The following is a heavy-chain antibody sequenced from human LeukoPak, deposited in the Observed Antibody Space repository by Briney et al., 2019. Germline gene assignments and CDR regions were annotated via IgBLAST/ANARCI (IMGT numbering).Heavy chain of an antibody. CDR2: TYYTGNN. CDR3: ARHPSRWGLVGHFDL. Sequence: PSETLSLTCSISGGSISTYYWSWIRQPPGKGLEWIGYTYYTGNNNYNPSLRSRVTISIDTSRNQFSLRLNSVTAADTAVYYCARHPSRWGLVGHFDLWGRGTLVPVSS. D-gene: IGHD2-8*02. J-gene: IGHJ2*01. V-gene: IGHV4-59*08. CDR1: GGSISTYY.